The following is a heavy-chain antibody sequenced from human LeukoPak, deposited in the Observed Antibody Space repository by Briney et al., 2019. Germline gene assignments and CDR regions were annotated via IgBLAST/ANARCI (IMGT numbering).Heavy chain of an antibody. CDR3: ARGVLRYFDWLLSDFDY. J-gene: IGHJ4*02. CDR2: IYYSGST. V-gene: IGHV4-39*01. Sequence: KTSETLSLTCTVSGGSISSSSYYWGWIRQPPGKGLEWIGSIYYSGSTHYNPSLKSRVTISVDTSKNQFSLKLSSVTAADTAVYYCARGVLRYFDWLLSDFDYWGQGTLVTVSS. CDR1: GGSISSSSYY. D-gene: IGHD3-9*01.